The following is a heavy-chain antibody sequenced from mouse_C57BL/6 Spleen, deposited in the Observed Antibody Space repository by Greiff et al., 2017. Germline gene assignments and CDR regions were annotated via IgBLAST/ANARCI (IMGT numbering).Heavy chain of an antibody. CDR3: ARSVPRPLMTTDCMDY. CDR1: GYSITSDY. Sequence: EVQLVESGPGLAKPSQTLSLTCSVTGYSITSDYWNWIRQFPGNKLEYMGYISYSGSTYYNPSLKSRISMTRDTSANQYYLQLNSVTTEDTATYYCARSVPRPLMTTDCMDYWGQGTSVTGSS. D-gene: IGHD1-1*01. V-gene: IGHV3-8*01. J-gene: IGHJ4*01. CDR2: ISYSGST.